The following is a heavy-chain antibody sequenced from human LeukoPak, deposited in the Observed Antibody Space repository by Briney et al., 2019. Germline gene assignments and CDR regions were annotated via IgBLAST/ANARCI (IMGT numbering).Heavy chain of an antibody. V-gene: IGHV3-66*01. CDR1: GFTVSNNF. D-gene: IGHD1-26*01. J-gene: IGHJ4*02. CDR3: ARVGGRASAPDPFDY. CDR2: IYSGGST. Sequence: PGGSLRLSCAASGFTVSNNFMSWVRQAPGKGLEWVSVIYSGGSTFYADSVQGRFTISRDNSKNTLYLQMNSLRAEDAAVYYCARVGGRASAPDPFDYWGQGTLVTVSS.